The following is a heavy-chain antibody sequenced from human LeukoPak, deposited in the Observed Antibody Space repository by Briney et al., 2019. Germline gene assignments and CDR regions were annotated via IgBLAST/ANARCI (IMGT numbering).Heavy chain of an antibody. CDR1: GFTFNSYA. CDR2: ISGSGGGT. D-gene: IGHD6-19*01. Sequence: PGGSLRLSCAASGFTFNSYAMSWVRQAPGKGLEWVSAISGSGGGTYYADSVKGRFTISRDNSKNTLYLQMNSLRAEDTAVYYCAKLDQWLVRHWGQGTLVTVSS. V-gene: IGHV3-23*01. J-gene: IGHJ4*02. CDR3: AKLDQWLVRH.